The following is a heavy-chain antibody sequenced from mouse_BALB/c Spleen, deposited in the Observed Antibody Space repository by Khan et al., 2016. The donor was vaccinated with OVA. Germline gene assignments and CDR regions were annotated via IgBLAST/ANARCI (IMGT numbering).Heavy chain of an antibody. V-gene: IGHV1-9*01. CDR3: ARGNYYCSTSWFGY. CDR1: GYTFSSYW. D-gene: IGHD1-1*01. J-gene: IGHJ3*01. CDR2: ILPGSNIT. Sequence: QVQLQQSGAELMKPGASVKISCKASGYTFSSYWIEWVKQRPGHGLEWIGEILPGSNITNYNERFKDKVTFTADTSSNTAYLQLSSLTFEDSAIYYCARGNYYCSTSWFGYWGQGTLVTVSA.